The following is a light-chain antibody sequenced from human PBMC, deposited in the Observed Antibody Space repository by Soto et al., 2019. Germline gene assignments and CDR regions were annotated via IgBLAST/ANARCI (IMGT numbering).Light chain of an antibody. CDR3: QQYNNWPPWT. CDR1: QSVSSN. Sequence: EIVMTQSPATLSVSPGERATLSCRASQSVSSNLAWYQQKPGQAPRLLIYGASTRPTGIPARFSGSGSGTEFTPTISSLQSEDFAVYYCQQYNNWPPWTFGQGTKLEIK. V-gene: IGKV3-15*01. J-gene: IGKJ2*02. CDR2: GAS.